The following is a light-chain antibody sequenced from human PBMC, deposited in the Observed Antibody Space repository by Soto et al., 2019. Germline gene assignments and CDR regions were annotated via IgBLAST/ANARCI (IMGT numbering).Light chain of an antibody. CDR3: CSYTGSHSV. J-gene: IGLJ3*02. V-gene: IGLV2-11*01. CDR2: DVT. Sequence: QSALTQPRSVSGSPGQSVAISCTGIGGFDFVSWYQQYPGKAPKLMIYDVTNRPSGVPDRFSASKSGDTASLTISGLQAEDEADYYCCSYTGSHSVFGGGTTLTVL. CDR1: GGFDF.